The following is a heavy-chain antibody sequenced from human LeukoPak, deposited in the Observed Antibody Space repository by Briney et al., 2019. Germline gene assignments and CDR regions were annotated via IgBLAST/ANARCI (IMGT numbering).Heavy chain of an antibody. J-gene: IGHJ4*02. CDR1: GFTFSSYG. CDR2: IRYDGSNK. Sequence: GGSLKLSCAASGFTFSSYGMHWVRQAPGKGLEWVAFIRYDGSNKYYADSVKGRFTISRDNSKNTLYLQMNSLRAEDTAVYYCAKDRSSYSSGWYFFDYWGQGTLVTVSS. D-gene: IGHD6-19*01. CDR3: AKDRSSYSSGWYFFDY. V-gene: IGHV3-30*02.